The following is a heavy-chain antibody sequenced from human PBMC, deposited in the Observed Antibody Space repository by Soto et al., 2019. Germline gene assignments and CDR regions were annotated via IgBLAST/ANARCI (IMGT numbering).Heavy chain of an antibody. Sequence: SETLALTRAVSGDSISSGGFSWSWIRQPPGKGLESIGYIYHSGSTYYNPSLKSRVTISVDRSKNQFSPKLSSVTAADTAVYYCAGGIAARPLGYWGQGTLVTVS. CDR1: GDSISSGGFS. J-gene: IGHJ4*02. D-gene: IGHD6-6*01. V-gene: IGHV4-30-2*01. CDR3: AGGIAARPLGY. CDR2: IYHSGST.